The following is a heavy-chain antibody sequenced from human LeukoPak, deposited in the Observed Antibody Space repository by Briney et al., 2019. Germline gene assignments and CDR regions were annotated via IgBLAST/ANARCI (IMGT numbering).Heavy chain of an antibody. CDR1: GFTFSSYS. CDR3: ARDGAGTFDY. Sequence: PGGSLRLSCAASGFTFSSYSMNWVRQAPGKGLEWVSSISSSSSYIYYADSVKGRFTISRDNAKNPLYLQMNSLRAEDTAVYYCARDGAGTFDYWGQGTLVTVSS. V-gene: IGHV3-21*01. CDR2: ISSSSSYI. J-gene: IGHJ4*02. D-gene: IGHD6-13*01.